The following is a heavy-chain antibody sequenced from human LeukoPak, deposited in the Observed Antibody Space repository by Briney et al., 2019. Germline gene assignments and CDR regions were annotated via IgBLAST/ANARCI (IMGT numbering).Heavy chain of an antibody. D-gene: IGHD3-22*01. CDR3: ARESYYYDSSGYYVYYFDY. V-gene: IGHV3-7*03. CDR2: INRDGSKN. Sequence: GGSLRLSCAASEFTFGSYWMTWVRQAPGKGLEWVANINRDGSKNHFVDSVKGRFTISRDNAKNFLYLQMNSLRAEDTAVYYCARESYYYDSSGYYVYYFDYWGQGTLVTVSS. CDR1: EFTFGSYW. J-gene: IGHJ4*02.